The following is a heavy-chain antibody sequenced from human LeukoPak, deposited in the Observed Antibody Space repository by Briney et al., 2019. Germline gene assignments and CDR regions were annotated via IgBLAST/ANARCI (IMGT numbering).Heavy chain of an antibody. V-gene: IGHV4-38-2*02. CDR1: GYSISSGYY. Sequence: SETLSLTCTVSGYSISSGYYWGWIRQPPGKGLEWIGSIYYHENTYYNSSLKSRVTISVDTSKNQFSLKLNSVTAADTAVYFCARRAYSAAYWKHFDYWGQGTLVTVSS. CDR3: ARRAYSAAYWKHFDY. J-gene: IGHJ4*02. CDR2: IYYHENT. D-gene: IGHD1-1*01.